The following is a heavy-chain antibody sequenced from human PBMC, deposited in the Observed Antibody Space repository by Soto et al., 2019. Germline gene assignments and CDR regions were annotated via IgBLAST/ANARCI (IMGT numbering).Heavy chain of an antibody. V-gene: IGHV3-33*01. CDR3: ARDFLREIPSAS. CDR2: IWYDGSNK. Sequence: QVQLVESGGGVVQPGRSLRLSCAASGFTFSSYGMHWVRQAPGKGLEWVAVIWYDGSNKYYADSVKGRFTISRDNSKNTLYLKRTGLRAEARAVYSGARDFLREIPSASWGRGPLFTVSS. CDR1: GFTFSSYG. D-gene: IGHD4-17*01. J-gene: IGHJ5*02.